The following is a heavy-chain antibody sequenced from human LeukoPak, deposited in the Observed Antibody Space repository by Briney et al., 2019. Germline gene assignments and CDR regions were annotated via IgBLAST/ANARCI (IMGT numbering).Heavy chain of an antibody. CDR1: GGSFSGYY. Sequence: PSETLSLTCAVYGGSFSGYYWSWIRQPPGKGLEWIGEINHSGSTNYNPSLKSRVTISVDTSKNQFSLKLSSVTAADTAVYYCARSPRDTMIVVVITDDAFDIWGQGTMVTVSS. CDR2: INHSGST. D-gene: IGHD3-22*01. CDR3: ARSPRDTMIVVVITDDAFDI. V-gene: IGHV4-34*01. J-gene: IGHJ3*02.